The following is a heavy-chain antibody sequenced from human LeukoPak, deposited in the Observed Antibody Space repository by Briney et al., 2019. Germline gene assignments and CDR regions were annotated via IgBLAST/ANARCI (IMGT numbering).Heavy chain of an antibody. Sequence: SETLSLTCTVSGGSLNNYYWSWIRQPPGKGLEWIGRIYTSGSTNYNPSLKSRVTMSVDTSKNQFSLKLSSVTAADTAVYYCAGTRYCSSASCQTTAPWGQGTLVTVSS. CDR2: IYTSGST. V-gene: IGHV4-4*07. CDR3: AGTRYCSSASCQTTAP. CDR1: GGSLNNYY. D-gene: IGHD2-2*01. J-gene: IGHJ5*02.